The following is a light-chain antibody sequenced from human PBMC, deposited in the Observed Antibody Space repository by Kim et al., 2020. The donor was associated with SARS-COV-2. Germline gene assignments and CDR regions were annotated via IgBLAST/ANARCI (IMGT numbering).Light chain of an antibody. Sequence: EIVMTQSPATLSVSQGERVTLSCRASHSVRSTLAWYQQKPGQAPRLLIYGASTRATGIPARFSGSGSGTDFTLTISSLQSEDFAVYYCQRYNTWPPAFGQGTKL. V-gene: IGKV3-15*01. CDR2: GAS. CDR3: QRYNTWPPA. J-gene: IGKJ1*01. CDR1: HSVRST.